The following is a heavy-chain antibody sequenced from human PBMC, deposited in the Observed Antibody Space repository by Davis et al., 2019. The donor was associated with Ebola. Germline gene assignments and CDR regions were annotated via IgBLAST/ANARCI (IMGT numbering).Heavy chain of an antibody. CDR1: GYTFTSYW. D-gene: IGHD6-13*01. V-gene: IGHV5-51*01. CDR3: AKYHATWYADS. J-gene: IGHJ5*01. Sequence: KVSCKGSGYTFTSYWISWVRQMPGKGLEWMGIIYPGDSNARYSPSSQGQVTISADKSISTAYLQWNSLKASDTAIYYCAKYHATWYADSWGQGTLVTVSS. CDR2: IYPGDSNA.